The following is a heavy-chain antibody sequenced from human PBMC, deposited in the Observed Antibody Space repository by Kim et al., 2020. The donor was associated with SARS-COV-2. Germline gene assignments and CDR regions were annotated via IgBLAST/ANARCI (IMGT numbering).Heavy chain of an antibody. CDR2: ISGSGGST. J-gene: IGHJ3*02. CDR1: GFTFSSYA. Sequence: GGSLRLSCAASGFTFSSYAMSWVRQAPGKGLEWVSAISGSGGSTYYADSVKGRFTISRDNSKNTLYLQMNSLRAEDTAVYYCARPALLYYDSSGLGAFDIWGQGTMVTVSS. D-gene: IGHD3-22*01. V-gene: IGHV3-23*01. CDR3: ARPALLYYDSSGLGAFDI.